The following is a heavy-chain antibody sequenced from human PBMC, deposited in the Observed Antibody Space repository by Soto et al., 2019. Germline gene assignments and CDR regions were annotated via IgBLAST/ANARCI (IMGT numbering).Heavy chain of an antibody. CDR1: GFTFSSYW. D-gene: IGHD3-3*01. Sequence: GGSLRLSCAASGFTFSSYWMSWVRQAPGKGLEWVANIKQDGSEKYYVDSVKGRFTISRDNAKNSLYLQMNSLRAEDTAVYYCARDRIERFLEWSSYGMDVWGQGTTVTVSS. CDR2: IKQDGSEK. V-gene: IGHV3-7*01. CDR3: ARDRIERFLEWSSYGMDV. J-gene: IGHJ6*02.